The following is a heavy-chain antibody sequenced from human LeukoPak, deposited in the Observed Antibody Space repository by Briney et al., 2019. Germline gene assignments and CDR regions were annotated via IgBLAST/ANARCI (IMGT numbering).Heavy chain of an antibody. J-gene: IGHJ3*02. CDR3: ARDKPYYDISGYLSPHAFDI. CDR2: INHSGST. V-gene: IGHV4-34*01. Sequence: SETLSLTCAVYGGSFSGYYWSWIRQPPGKGLEWIGEINHSGSTNYNPSLKSRVTISVDTSKNRFSLKLSSVTAAATAVYYCARDKPYYDISGYLSPHAFDIWGQGTMVTVSS. CDR1: GGSFSGYY. D-gene: IGHD3-22*01.